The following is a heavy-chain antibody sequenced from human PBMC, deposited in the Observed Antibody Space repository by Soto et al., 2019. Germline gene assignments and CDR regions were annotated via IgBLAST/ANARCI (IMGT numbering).Heavy chain of an antibody. CDR2: ISGSGGST. V-gene: IGHV3-23*01. J-gene: IGHJ4*02. Sequence: EVQLLESGGGLVQPGGSLRLSCAASGFTFSSYAMSWVRQAPGKGLEWVSAISGSGGSTYYADYVKGRFTISRENSKNTLYLQMNSLRAEDTAVYYCAKVTYYDYIWGSYRYDYWGQGPLVTVSS. D-gene: IGHD3-16*02. CDR1: GFTFSSYA. CDR3: AKVTYYDYIWGSYRYDY.